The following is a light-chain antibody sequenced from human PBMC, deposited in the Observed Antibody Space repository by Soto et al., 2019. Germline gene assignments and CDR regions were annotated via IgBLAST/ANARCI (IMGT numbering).Light chain of an antibody. Sequence: SSALAQPPSVSVAPRQTARITCGGKNIGDKDVHWYQQKPCQAPVLVVYDSTDRPSGVPERFSGSNSGNTASLTISGVEAGDEADYYCQVWDSRRDQCVFGGGTQLTVL. V-gene: IGLV3-21*02. CDR3: QVWDSRRDQCV. J-gene: IGLJ3*02. CDR1: NIGDKD. CDR2: DST.